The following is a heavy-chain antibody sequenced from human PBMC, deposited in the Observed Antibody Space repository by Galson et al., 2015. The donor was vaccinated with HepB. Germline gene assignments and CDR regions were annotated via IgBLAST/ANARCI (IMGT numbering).Heavy chain of an antibody. CDR2: ISVSGVST. CDR3: ARGNYGGNYYYYYMDV. J-gene: IGHJ6*03. V-gene: IGHV3-23*01. Sequence: SLRLSCAASGFTFSSYGMHWVRQAPGKGLEWVAAISVSGVSTAYADSVRGRFTISRDNSKNTLHLQMDSLRAEDTAVYYCARGNYGGNYYYYYMDVWGKGTTVTVSS. CDR1: GFTFSSYG. D-gene: IGHD4-23*01.